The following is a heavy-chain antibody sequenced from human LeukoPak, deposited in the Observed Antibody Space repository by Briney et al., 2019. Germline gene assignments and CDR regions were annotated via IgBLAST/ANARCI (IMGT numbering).Heavy chain of an antibody. J-gene: IGHJ4*02. D-gene: IGHD2-2*02. CDR1: GGSISSGDYY. Sequence: SETLSLTCTVSGGSISSGDYYWSWIRQPPGKGLEWIGYIYYSGSTYYNPSLKSRVTISVDTSKNQFSLKLSSVTAADTAVYYCAREIVVVPAAIPGYYFDYWGQGTLVTVSS. CDR3: AREIVVVPAAIPGYYFDY. V-gene: IGHV4-30-4*08. CDR2: IYYSGST.